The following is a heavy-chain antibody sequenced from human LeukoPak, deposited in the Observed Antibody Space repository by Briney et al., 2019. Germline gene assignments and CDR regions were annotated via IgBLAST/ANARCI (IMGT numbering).Heavy chain of an antibody. V-gene: IGHV3-11*01. J-gene: IGHJ6*03. D-gene: IGHD6-13*01. CDR3: ASSPFSSSSWDYYYYYYYMDV. CDR1: GFTFSDYY. Sequence: PGGSLRLSCAASGFTFSDYYMTWIRQAPGKGLEWVSYISSSGITIYYADSVKGRFTISRDNAKNSLYLQMNSLRAEDTAVYYCASSPFSSSSWDYYYYYYYMDVWGKGTTVTISS. CDR2: ISSSGITI.